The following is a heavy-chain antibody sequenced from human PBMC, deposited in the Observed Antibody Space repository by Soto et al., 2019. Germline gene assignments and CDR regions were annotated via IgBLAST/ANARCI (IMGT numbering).Heavy chain of an antibody. Sequence: QVQLVESGGGLVKPGVSLRLSCAASGFTFSDYYMSWFRQAPGKGLEWVSYISSTGSYTNYADSVKGRFTISRDNAKNSLYLQLNRVRAEDTAVYYCARTYCGGDCYPTPRYYGMDVWGQGTTVTVSS. V-gene: IGHV3-11*06. J-gene: IGHJ6*02. D-gene: IGHD2-21*02. CDR3: ARTYCGGDCYPTPRYYGMDV. CDR1: GFTFSDYY. CDR2: ISSTGSYT.